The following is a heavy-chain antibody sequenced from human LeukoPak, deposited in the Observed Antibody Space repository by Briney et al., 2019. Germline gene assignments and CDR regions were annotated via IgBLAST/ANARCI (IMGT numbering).Heavy chain of an antibody. Sequence: GGSLRLSCAASGFTFSNSAMSWVRRAPGKGLEWVSAISGSGGYTFYADSVKGRFTISRDNSKNTLYLQMNSLRAEDTAVYYCAKDEYYGSGTYYIYWGQGTLVTVSS. CDR1: GFTFSNSA. D-gene: IGHD3-10*01. V-gene: IGHV3-23*01. CDR3: AKDEYYGSGTYYIY. CDR2: ISGSGGYT. J-gene: IGHJ4*02.